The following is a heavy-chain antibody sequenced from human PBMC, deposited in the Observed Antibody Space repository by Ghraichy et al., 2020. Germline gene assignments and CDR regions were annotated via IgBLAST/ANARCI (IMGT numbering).Heavy chain of an antibody. Sequence: SPTLSLTCAVYGGSFSGYYWSWIRQPPGKGLEWIGEINHSGRTDYNPSLKSRVTFSVDTSKNQFSLKLSSVTAADTAVYYCARVAFTGWSKYFQHWGQGTLVTVSS. CDR3: ARVAFTGWSKYFQH. CDR1: GGSFSGYY. J-gene: IGHJ1*01. V-gene: IGHV4-34*01. D-gene: IGHD6-19*01. CDR2: INHSGRT.